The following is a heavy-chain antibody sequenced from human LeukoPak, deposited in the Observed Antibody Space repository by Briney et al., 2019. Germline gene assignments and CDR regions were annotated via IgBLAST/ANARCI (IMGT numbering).Heavy chain of an antibody. V-gene: IGHV3-23*01. J-gene: IGHJ4*02. CDR3: AKGIVVVVAATRTYYFDY. D-gene: IGHD2-15*01. CDR2: ISGSGGST. CDR1: GFTFSSYA. Sequence: GGSLRLSCAASGFTFSSYAMSWVRQAPGKGLEWVSAISGSGGSTYYADSVKGRFTISRDNSKNTLYLQMNSLRAEDTAVYYCAKGIVVVVAATRTYYFDYWGQGTLVAVSS.